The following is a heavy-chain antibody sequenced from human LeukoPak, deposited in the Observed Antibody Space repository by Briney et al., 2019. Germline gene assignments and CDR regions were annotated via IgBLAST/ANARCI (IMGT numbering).Heavy chain of an antibody. CDR2: ISSSSSTI. D-gene: IGHD3-22*01. CDR3: ARDVPDSSGSGAYYYYGMDV. CDR1: GFTFSSYS. V-gene: IGHV3-48*04. J-gene: IGHJ6*02. Sequence: GRSLRLSCAASGFTFSSYSMNWVRQAPGKGLEWVSYISSSSSTIYYADSVKGRFTISRDNAKNSLYLQMNSLRAEDTAVYYCARDVPDSSGSGAYYYYGMDVWGQGTTVTVSS.